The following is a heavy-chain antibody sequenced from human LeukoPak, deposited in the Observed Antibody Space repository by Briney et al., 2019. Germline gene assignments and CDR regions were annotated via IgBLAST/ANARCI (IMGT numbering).Heavy chain of an antibody. D-gene: IGHD3-22*01. J-gene: IGHJ4*02. Sequence: GGSLRLSCAASGFTFSSYGMHWVREAPGKGLGWGAVISDDGSNKYYADSVKGRFTISRDNSKNTLCMQMNSLRAEDTAVYYCARYPYDSSGYYPYYFEYGGQGTLVTVSS. CDR2: ISDDGSNK. CDR3: ARYPYDSSGYYPYYFEY. CDR1: GFTFSSYG. V-gene: IGHV3-30*03.